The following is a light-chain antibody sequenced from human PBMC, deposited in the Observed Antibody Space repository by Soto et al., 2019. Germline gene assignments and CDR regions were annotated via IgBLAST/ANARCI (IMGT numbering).Light chain of an antibody. CDR1: QSVSSY. Sequence: EIVLTQSPASLSLSPGERATLSCRASQSVSSYLAWYQQKPGQAPRLLIYDASNRATGIPARFSGSGSGTDFTLTISSLEPEDSAVYYCQQRSNWPLTFGGGTKVDIK. CDR2: DAS. J-gene: IGKJ4*01. CDR3: QQRSNWPLT. V-gene: IGKV3-11*01.